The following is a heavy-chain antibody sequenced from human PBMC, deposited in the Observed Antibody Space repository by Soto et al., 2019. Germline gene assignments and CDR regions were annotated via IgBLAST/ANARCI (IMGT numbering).Heavy chain of an antibody. CDR3: AKVPVGVLPHVTYYDYIWGSSALGYYYYYMDV. CDR1: GFTFSSYA. CDR2: ISGSGGST. D-gene: IGHD3-16*01. Sequence: GGFLRLSCAASGFTFSSYAMSWVRQAPGKGLEWVSAISGSGGSTYYADSVKGRFTISRDNSKNTLYLQMNSLRAEDTAVYYCAKVPVGVLPHVTYYDYIWGSSALGYYYYYMDVWGKGTTVTVSS. V-gene: IGHV3-23*01. J-gene: IGHJ6*03.